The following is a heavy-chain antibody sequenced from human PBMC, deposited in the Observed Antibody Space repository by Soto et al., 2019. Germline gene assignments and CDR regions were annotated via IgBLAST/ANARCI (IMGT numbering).Heavy chain of an antibody. V-gene: IGHV1-69*01. CDR1: GGTFSSYA. J-gene: IGHJ6*02. Sequence: QVQLVQSGAEVKKPGSSVKVSCNASGGTFSSYASSWVRQAPGQGLEWMGGIIPISDTTNYAQKFQGRVTITADESTSTAYMELSSLRSEDTAVYYCARSQGSSTRLAIYYYYYCGMDVWGQGTTVTVSS. D-gene: IGHD2-2*01. CDR2: IIPISDTT. CDR3: ARSQGSSTRLAIYYYYYCGMDV.